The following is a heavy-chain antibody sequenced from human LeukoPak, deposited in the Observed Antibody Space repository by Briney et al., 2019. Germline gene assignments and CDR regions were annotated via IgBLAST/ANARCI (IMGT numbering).Heavy chain of an antibody. CDR1: GGSVISGSYY. D-gene: IGHD6-19*01. CDR3: ARAGDSSGTYYFDY. J-gene: IGHJ4*02. Sequence: PSETLSLTCTVSGGSVISGSYYWSWIRQPPGKGLEWIGYIYYSGSTNYNPSLKSRVTISVDTSKNQFSLKLSSVTAADTAVYYCARAGDSSGTYYFDYWGQGTLVTVSS. CDR2: IYYSGST. V-gene: IGHV4-61*01.